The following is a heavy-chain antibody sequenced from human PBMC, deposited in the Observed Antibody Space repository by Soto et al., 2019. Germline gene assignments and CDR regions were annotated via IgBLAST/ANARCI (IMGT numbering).Heavy chain of an antibody. V-gene: IGHV1-69*02. CDR2: IIPIVGIA. D-gene: IGHD2-15*01. CDR3: ARAMVVGATGAFDI. J-gene: IGHJ3*02. CDR1: GGTFNTYS. Sequence: QVQLVQSGAEVKKPGSSVKVSCQAAGGTFNTYSINWVRQAPGQGLEWMGSIIPIVGIAKYAQKFQGRVAITADQSTSTAYMMEVSSLRPEDTAMYYCARAMVVGATGAFDIWGQGTMVTVSS.